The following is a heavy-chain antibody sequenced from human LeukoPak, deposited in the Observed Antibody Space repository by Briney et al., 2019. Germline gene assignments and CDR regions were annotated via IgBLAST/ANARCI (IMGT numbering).Heavy chain of an antibody. V-gene: IGHV1-18*01. CDR2: VSAYNGNT. D-gene: IGHD3-9*01. Sequence: ASVKVSCKASGYTFTSYGISWVRQAPGQGLEGMGWVSAYNGNTNYAQKLQGRVTMTTDTSTSTAHMELRSLRSDDTAVYYCARSAGLRYFAPQDYWGQGTLVTVSS. J-gene: IGHJ4*02. CDR3: ARSAGLRYFAPQDY. CDR1: GYTFTSYG.